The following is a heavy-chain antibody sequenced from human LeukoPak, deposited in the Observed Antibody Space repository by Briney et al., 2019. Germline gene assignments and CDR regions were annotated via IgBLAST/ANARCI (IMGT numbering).Heavy chain of an antibody. D-gene: IGHD4-17*01. V-gene: IGHV1-8*03. Sequence: VASVTVSCKASGYTFTSYHINWVRQASGQRLEWMGWINPNTGDRGSAQKFQGRFTITRNTSISTAYMELSSLRSEDTAVYFCARTTSLTASGYDYWGQGTLVTVSS. CDR1: GYTFTSYH. CDR3: ARTTSLTASGYDY. J-gene: IGHJ4*02. CDR2: INPNTGDR.